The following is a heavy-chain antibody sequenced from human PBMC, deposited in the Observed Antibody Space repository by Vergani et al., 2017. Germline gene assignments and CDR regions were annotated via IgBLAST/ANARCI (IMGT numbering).Heavy chain of an antibody. Sequence: QVQLVQSGAEVKKPGASAKVFCKDSGYTFTGYFMHWVRQAPGQGLEWMGWINPNSGGTNYAQQFQGRVTMTRDTSIGTAYMELSGLRSDDTAVYYCSSLSASSSSYVGHWGQGTLVTVSS. CDR2: INPNSGGT. D-gene: IGHD6-13*01. V-gene: IGHV1-2*02. CDR3: SSLSASSSSYVGH. CDR1: GYTFTGYF. J-gene: IGHJ4*02.